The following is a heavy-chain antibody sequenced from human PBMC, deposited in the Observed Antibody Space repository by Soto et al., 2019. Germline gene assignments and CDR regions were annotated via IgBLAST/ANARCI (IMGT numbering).Heavy chain of an antibody. CDR1: GFTFSSYA. D-gene: IGHD3-22*01. CDR2: ISGSGGST. V-gene: IGHV3-23*01. Sequence: PVGSLRLSCAASGFTFSSYAMSWVRQAPGKGLEWVSAISGSGGSTYYADSVKGRFTISRDNSKNTLYLQMNSLRAEDTAVYYCAKSGGIIITLFYWGQRTLVTVSS. CDR3: AKSGGIIITLFY. J-gene: IGHJ4*02.